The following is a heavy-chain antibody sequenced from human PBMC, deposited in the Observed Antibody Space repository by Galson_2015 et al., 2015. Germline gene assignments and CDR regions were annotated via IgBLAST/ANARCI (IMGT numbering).Heavy chain of an antibody. V-gene: IGHV3-7*01. CDR1: GFTFSNHF. CDR3: ARSTAYYFDY. CDR2: INQAGSQK. J-gene: IGHJ4*02. D-gene: IGHD2-21*02. Sequence: SLRLSCAASGFTFSNHFMSWVRQAPGKGLEWVANINQAGSQKDYVGSVKGRFTISRDGASLYLQMTSLRVEDTAMYYCARSTAYYFDYWGQGTLVTVSS.